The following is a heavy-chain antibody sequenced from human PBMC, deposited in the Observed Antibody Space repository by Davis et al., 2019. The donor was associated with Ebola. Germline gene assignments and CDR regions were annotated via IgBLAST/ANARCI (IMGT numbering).Heavy chain of an antibody. V-gene: IGHV4-4*02. CDR1: GVSISRSSW. CDR2: IYHSGSP. CDR3: ARSGETDFWAGSLSPNWLDP. Sequence: MPGGSLRLSCVVSGVSISRSSWWTWVRQPPGRGLEWIGEIYHSGSPNYNPSLKSRATMSVDKSKNHFYLRLTSVTAADTAIYYCARSGETDFWAGSLSPNWLDPWGQGTLVIVSS. D-gene: IGHD3/OR15-3a*01. J-gene: IGHJ5*02.